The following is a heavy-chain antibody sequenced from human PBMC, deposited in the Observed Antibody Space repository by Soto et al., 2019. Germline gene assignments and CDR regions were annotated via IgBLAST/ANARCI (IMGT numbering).Heavy chain of an antibody. CDR3: ASHDPGARFDP. Sequence: GSCKVACQPPTYIFIAYLMYRVRHAPGQGLEWMGSINPNNGATQYGLSFQGRVSMTVDTSISTAHMELISLRYDDTAVYYCASHDPGARFDPWGQRTLV. CDR2: INPNNGAT. V-gene: IGHV1-2*02. CDR1: TYIFIAYL. D-gene: IGHD1-1*01. J-gene: IGHJ5*02.